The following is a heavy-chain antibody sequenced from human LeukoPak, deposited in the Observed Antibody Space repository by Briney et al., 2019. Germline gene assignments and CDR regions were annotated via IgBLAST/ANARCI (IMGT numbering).Heavy chain of an antibody. CDR3: ARYDYGGNHFDY. CDR2: INHSGST. CDR1: GGSFSGYY. J-gene: IGHJ4*02. Sequence: SETLSLTCAVYGGSFSGYYWSWIRQPPGKGLEWIGEINHSGSTNYNPSLKSRVTISVDTSKNQFSLKLSSVTAADTAVYYCARYDYGGNHFDYWGQGTLVTVSS. D-gene: IGHD4-23*01. V-gene: IGHV4-34*01.